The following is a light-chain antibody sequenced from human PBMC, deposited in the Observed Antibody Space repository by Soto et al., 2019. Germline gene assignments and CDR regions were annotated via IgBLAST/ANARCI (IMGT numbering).Light chain of an antibody. V-gene: IGKV1-9*01. CDR2: GVS. J-gene: IGKJ1*01. Sequence: IQLTQSPSSLSASVGDRVTITCRASPEISGYLAWYQQAPGKAPKLLIYGVSTLQDGVSSRFSGRGSGTDFSLTISSLQPEDFATYYCQHLHGAFGPGT. CDR3: QHLHGA. CDR1: PEISGY.